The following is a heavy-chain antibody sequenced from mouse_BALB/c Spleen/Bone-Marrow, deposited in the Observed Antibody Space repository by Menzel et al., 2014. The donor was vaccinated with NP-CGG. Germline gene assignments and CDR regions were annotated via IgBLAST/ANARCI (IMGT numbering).Heavy chain of an antibody. CDR2: INPDSSTI. CDR1: GFDFSRYW. CDR3: GRQGYYGYFAY. J-gene: IGHJ3*01. V-gene: IGHV4-1*02. D-gene: IGHD1-2*01. Sequence: EVMLVESGGGLVQPGGSLKLSCAASGFDFSRYWMSWVRQAPGKGLEWIGEINPDSSTINYTPSLKDKSIVSRDNAKNTLYLQMSKVRSEDTALYYCGRQGYYGYFAYWGQGTLVTVSA.